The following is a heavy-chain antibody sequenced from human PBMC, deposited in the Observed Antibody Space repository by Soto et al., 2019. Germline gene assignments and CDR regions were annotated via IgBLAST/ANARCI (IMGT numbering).Heavy chain of an antibody. Sequence: GGSLRLSCAASGFTFDDYAMHWVRQAPGKGLEWVSGISWNSGSIGYADSVKGRFTISRDNAKNSLYLQMNSLRAEDTALYYCAKAAPVPAANPTRNYYYYYYMDVWGKGTTVTVSS. CDR3: AKAAPVPAANPTRNYYYYYYMDV. V-gene: IGHV3-9*01. CDR2: ISWNSGSI. J-gene: IGHJ6*03. D-gene: IGHD2-2*01. CDR1: GFTFDDYA.